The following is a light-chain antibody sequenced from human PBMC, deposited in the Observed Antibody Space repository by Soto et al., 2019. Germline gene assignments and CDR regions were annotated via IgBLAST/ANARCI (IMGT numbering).Light chain of an antibody. Sequence: QSALTQPASVSGSPGQSITISCTGSNSDVGSYTLVSWYQQHPGKVPKLMIYEVSKRPSGVSVRFSGSRSGNTASLTISGLQGEDEADYFCWSYAGSYTYVFGTGTKLTVL. V-gene: IGLV2-23*02. CDR2: EVS. J-gene: IGLJ1*01. CDR1: NSDVGSYTL. CDR3: WSYAGSYTYV.